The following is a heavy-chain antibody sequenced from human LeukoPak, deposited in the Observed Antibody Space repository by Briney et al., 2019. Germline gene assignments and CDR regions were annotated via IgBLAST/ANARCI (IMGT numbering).Heavy chain of an antibody. D-gene: IGHD6-19*01. CDR1: GGSISIFY. Sequence: SGTLSLTCTVSGGSISIFYWSWIRQPPGKGLEWIGDIYYSGTTNYNPSLKSRVTISLDTSKNQFSLRLSSVTAADTAVYYCARIDAVAATPTSFDYWGQGTLVTVSS. CDR2: IYYSGTT. V-gene: IGHV4-59*01. CDR3: ARIDAVAATPTSFDY. J-gene: IGHJ4*02.